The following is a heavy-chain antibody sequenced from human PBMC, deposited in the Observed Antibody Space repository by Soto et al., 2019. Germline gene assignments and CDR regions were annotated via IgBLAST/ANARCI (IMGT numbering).Heavy chain of an antibody. D-gene: IGHD3-16*01. CDR1: GFTFSTHA. CDR2: IHGTRSII. J-gene: IGHJ4*02. CDR3: ARDARNADYDY. Sequence: EVQLVESGGGLVQPGGSLRLSCAVSGFTFSTHAMNWVRQAPGKGLEWVAYIHGTRSIIYYADSVKGRFTISRDNAKNSLFLQMDSLRDEDTAVYYCARDARNADYDYWGQGTLVTISS. V-gene: IGHV3-48*02.